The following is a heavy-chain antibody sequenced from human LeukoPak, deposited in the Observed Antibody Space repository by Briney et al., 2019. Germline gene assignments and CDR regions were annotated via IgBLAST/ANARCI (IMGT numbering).Heavy chain of an antibody. CDR2: ISGSGGST. Sequence: GGSLRLSCAASGFTFSSYAMSWVRQAPGKGLEWVSSISGSGGSTYYADSVKGRFTISRDNSKNTLYQQMNSLRGEDTAVYYCAKDREGTIADYFDYWGQGTLVTVSS. J-gene: IGHJ4*02. CDR3: AKDREGTIADYFDY. V-gene: IGHV3-23*01. CDR1: GFTFSSYA. D-gene: IGHD1-7*01.